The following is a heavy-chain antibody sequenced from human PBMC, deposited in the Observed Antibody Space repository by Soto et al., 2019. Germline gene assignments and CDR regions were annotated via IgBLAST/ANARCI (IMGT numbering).Heavy chain of an antibody. Sequence: EVQLVESGGGLVQPGGSLRLSCAASGFTFSSYSMNWVRQAPGKGLEWVSYISSSSSTIYHADSVKGRFTISRDNAKNSLYLQMNSLRAEDTAVYYCARHPERIAEIGWFDPWGQGTLVTVSS. CDR2: ISSSSSTI. V-gene: IGHV3-48*01. CDR3: ARHPERIAEIGWFDP. J-gene: IGHJ5*02. CDR1: GFTFSSYS. D-gene: IGHD6-13*01.